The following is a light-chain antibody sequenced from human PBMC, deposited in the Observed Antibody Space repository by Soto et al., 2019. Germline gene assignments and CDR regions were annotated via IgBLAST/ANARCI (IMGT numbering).Light chain of an antibody. V-gene: IGKV3-20*01. Sequence: EIVMTQSPATLSVSPGERATLSCRTSQSVSSSLAWYQQKPGQAPSLLIYGASNRATGIPDRFSGSGSGTDFTLTISRLEPEDFAVYYCQQYGSSGTFGQGTKVDI. CDR2: GAS. CDR1: QSVSSS. J-gene: IGKJ1*01. CDR3: QQYGSSGT.